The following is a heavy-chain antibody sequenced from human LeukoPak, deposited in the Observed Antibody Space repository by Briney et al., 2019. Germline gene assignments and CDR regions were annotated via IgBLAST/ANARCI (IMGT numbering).Heavy chain of an antibody. V-gene: IGHV3-23*01. CDR2: ISGSGGST. Sequence: GGSLRLSCAASGFTFSSYAMSWVRQAPGKGLEWVSAISGSGGSTYYADSVKGRFTISRDNSKNTLYLQMNSLRAEDTAVYYCAKDRTRFGVVTQFDYWGQGTMVTVSS. J-gene: IGHJ3*01. D-gene: IGHD3-3*01. CDR1: GFTFSSYA. CDR3: AKDRTRFGVVTQFDY.